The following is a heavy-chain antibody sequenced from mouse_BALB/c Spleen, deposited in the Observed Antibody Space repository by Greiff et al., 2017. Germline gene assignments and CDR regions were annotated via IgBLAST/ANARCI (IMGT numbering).Heavy chain of an antibody. CDR3: ARRGYDEDWYFDV. J-gene: IGHJ1*01. CDR1: GYTFTSYW. CDR2: INPSNGRT. Sequence: VQLKQPGAELVKPGASVKLSCKASGYTFTSYWMHWVKQRPGQGLEWIGEINPSNGRTNYNEKFKGKATLTADTSSSTAYMQLSSLTSEDSAVYFCARRGYDEDWYFDVWGAGTTVTVSS. V-gene: IGHV1S81*02. D-gene: IGHD2-2*01.